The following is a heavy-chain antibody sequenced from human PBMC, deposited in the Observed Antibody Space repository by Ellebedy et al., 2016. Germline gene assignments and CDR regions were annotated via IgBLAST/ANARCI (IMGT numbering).Heavy chain of an antibody. CDR1: GFTFSDFF. CDR3: RQGHYFDQ. Sequence: GESLKISXAASGFTFSDFFMSWVRQAPGKGLQWVSTISAGGDDTYLADSVKGRFTISRDNSKNTLYLQMDNLRVEDTALYYCRQGHYFDQWGQGALVTVSS. CDR2: ISAGGDDT. J-gene: IGHJ4*02. V-gene: IGHV3-23*01.